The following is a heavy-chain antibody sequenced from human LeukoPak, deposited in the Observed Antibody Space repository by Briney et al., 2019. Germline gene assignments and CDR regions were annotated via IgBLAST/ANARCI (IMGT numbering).Heavy chain of an antibody. D-gene: IGHD6-13*01. CDR3: AKDWLGIAAAGDEFAY. Sequence: PGGSLRLSCAASGFTFSSYAMSWVSQPPGKGLEWVSAISGIGGSTYYADSVKGRFTISRDNSKNTLYLQMNRLRAEDTAVYYCAKDWLGIAAAGDEFAYWGQGTLVTVSS. J-gene: IGHJ4*02. CDR2: ISGIGGST. V-gene: IGHV3-23*01. CDR1: GFTFSSYA.